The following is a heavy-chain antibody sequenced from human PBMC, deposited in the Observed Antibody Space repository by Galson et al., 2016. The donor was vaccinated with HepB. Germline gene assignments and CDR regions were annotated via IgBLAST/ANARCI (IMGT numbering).Heavy chain of an antibody. J-gene: IGHJ1*01. CDR2: IKQDGSEK. CDR3: AQYYYDTSGYLEYFQH. V-gene: IGHV3-7*03. Sequence: SLRLSCAASGFTFSSYWMSWVRQAPGKGLEWVANIKQDGSEKYYLDSVKCRFTIYRDNAKNSLYLQMNSLRAEDTAVYYCAQYYYDTSGYLEYFQHWGQGARVTVSS. CDR1: GFTFSSYW. D-gene: IGHD3-22*01.